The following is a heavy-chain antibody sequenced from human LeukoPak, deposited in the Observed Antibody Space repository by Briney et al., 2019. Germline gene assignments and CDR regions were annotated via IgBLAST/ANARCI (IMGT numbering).Heavy chain of an antibody. CDR3: ARDRYGTNFDY. V-gene: IGHV3-74*01. J-gene: IGHJ4*02. CDR1: GFNFGSYW. D-gene: IGHD5-18*01. CDR2: INSGGSGT. Sequence: PGGSLRLSCAASGFNFGSYWMHWVRQTPGKGLVWVSRINSGGSGTSYADSVEGRFTISRDNAKNSLYLRMNSLRAEDTALYHCARDRYGTNFDYWGQGTLVTVSS.